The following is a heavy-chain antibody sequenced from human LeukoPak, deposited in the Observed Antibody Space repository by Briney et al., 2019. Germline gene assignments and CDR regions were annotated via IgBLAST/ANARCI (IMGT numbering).Heavy chain of an antibody. CDR2: ISSSSSYI. D-gene: IGHD3-22*01. CDR1: GVTFSSYS. Sequence: GGSLRLSCAASGVTFSSYSMNWVRQAPGKGLEWVSPISSSSSYIYYADSVKGRFTISRDNAKNSLYLQMNSLRAEDTAVYYCARDDSSGYYQDYWGQGTLVTVSS. V-gene: IGHV3-21*01. CDR3: ARDDSSGYYQDY. J-gene: IGHJ4*02.